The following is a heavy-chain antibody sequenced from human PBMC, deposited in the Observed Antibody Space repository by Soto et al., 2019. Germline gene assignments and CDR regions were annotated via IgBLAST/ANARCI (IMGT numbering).Heavy chain of an antibody. J-gene: IGHJ4*02. CDR1: GYRFTSYW. Sequence: PGGSLKISCKGSGYRFTSYWISWVRQMPGKGLEWMGRIDPSNSYTHYSPSFHGHVTISADNSISTAYLQWSNLRASDTAIYYCAFLDTSLDFDFWGQGTLVNVS. CDR2: IDPSNSYT. D-gene: IGHD3-3*02. V-gene: IGHV5-10-1*01. CDR3: AFLDTSLDFDF.